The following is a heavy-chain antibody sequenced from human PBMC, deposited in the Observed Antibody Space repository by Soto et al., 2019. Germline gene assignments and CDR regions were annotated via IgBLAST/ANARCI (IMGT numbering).Heavy chain of an antibody. Sequence: ASVKVSCKASGYTFTSYGISWVRQAPGQGLEWMGWISAYNGNTNYAQKLQGRVTMTTDTSTSTAYMELRSLRSDDTAVYYCARGDYSDTSGPFSDAFDIWGQGTMVTVSS. V-gene: IGHV1-18*01. CDR2: ISAYNGNT. CDR1: GYTFTSYG. CDR3: ARGDYSDTSGPFSDAFDI. J-gene: IGHJ3*02. D-gene: IGHD3-22*01.